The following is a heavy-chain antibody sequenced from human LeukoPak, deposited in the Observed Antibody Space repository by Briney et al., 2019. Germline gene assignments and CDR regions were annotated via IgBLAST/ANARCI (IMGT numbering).Heavy chain of an antibody. V-gene: IGHV3-49*03. CDR1: GFICGDYA. D-gene: IGHD3-22*01. CDR2: IRSKAYGNTR. J-gene: IGHJ5*02. CDR3: TRTGYYYDSTGDWYDP. Sequence: GGSLRLSCTGSGFICGDYAMSWFRQAPGKGLEWLGFIRSKAYGNTREYAASVNGRSTISRDDSNSIAYLQMNSLKIEDSAVYYCTRTGYYYDSTGDWYDPWGQGTLVTVSS.